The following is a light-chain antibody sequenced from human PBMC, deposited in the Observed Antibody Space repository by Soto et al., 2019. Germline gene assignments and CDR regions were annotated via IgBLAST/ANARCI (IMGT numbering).Light chain of an antibody. Sequence: DILMTQSPGTLSVSPGERATLSCRASQGVGSNLAWYQQRPGQAPRLLIYAASTRATDIPARFTGRGSGTEFTLTISSLQSEDFAVYFCQQYNNWPLYTFGQGTKLEI. CDR3: QQYNNWPLYT. CDR1: QGVGSN. J-gene: IGKJ2*01. V-gene: IGKV3-15*01. CDR2: AAS.